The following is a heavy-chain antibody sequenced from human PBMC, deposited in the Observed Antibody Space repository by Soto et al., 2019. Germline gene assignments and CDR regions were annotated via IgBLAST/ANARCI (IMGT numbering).Heavy chain of an antibody. V-gene: IGHV3-30*18. CDR3: AKERRHYDFWSGPPPSNPDY. D-gene: IGHD3-3*01. CDR2: ISYDGSNK. J-gene: IGHJ4*02. Sequence: LRLSCAASGFTFSSYGMHWVRQAPGKGLEWVAVISYDGSNKYYADSVKGRFTISRDNSKNTLYLQMNSLRAEDTAVYYCAKERRHYDFWSGPPPSNPDYWGQGTLVTVSS. CDR1: GFTFSSYG.